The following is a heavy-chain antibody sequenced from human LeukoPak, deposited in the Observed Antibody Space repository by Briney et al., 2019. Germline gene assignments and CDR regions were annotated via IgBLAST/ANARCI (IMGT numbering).Heavy chain of an antibody. Sequence: PGGSLRLSCAASGFTFSNYVMSWVRQAPGKGLEWVSEISGSGGSTHYTDSVKGRFTISRDNAKNSLYLQMNSLRVEDTAVYYCASSKDHYCHYWGQGTLVTVSS. CDR2: ISGSGGST. J-gene: IGHJ4*02. CDR1: GFTFSNYV. CDR3: ASSKDHYCHY. V-gene: IGHV3-23*01.